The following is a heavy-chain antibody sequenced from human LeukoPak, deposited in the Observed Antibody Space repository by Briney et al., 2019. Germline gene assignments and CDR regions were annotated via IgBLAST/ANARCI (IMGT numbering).Heavy chain of an antibody. D-gene: IGHD3-16*02. Sequence: GGSLRLSCAASGFTFSSYSMNWVRQAPGKGLEWVSSISTSGRYIYYADSVKGRFTISRDNAKSSLYLQMNSLRAEDTAVYYCARLGELSQFDYWGQGTLVTVSS. CDR3: ARLGELSQFDY. V-gene: IGHV3-21*01. CDR1: GFTFSSYS. CDR2: ISTSGRYI. J-gene: IGHJ4*02.